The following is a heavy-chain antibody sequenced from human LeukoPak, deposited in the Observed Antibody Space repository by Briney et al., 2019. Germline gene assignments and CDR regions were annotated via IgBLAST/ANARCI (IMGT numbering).Heavy chain of an antibody. D-gene: IGHD2-2*01. J-gene: IGHJ4*02. V-gene: IGHV4-34*01. CDR2: INHSGST. CDR3: ARGPLKGYCSSNSCTGGPSLDY. Sequence: PSETLSLTCAVYGGSFSGYYWSWIRQPPGKGLEWIGEINHSGSTNYNPSLKSRVTISVDTSKNQFSLKLSSVTAADTAVYYCARGPLKGYCSSNSCTGGPSLDYWGQGTLVTVSS. CDR1: GGSFSGYY.